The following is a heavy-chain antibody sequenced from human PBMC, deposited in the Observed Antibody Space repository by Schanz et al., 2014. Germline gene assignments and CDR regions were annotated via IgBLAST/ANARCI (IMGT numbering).Heavy chain of an antibody. Sequence: QVQLQESGPGLVKPSETLSLTCTVSGASISFYDWNWIRQSPGKGLEWIGYIYHSGSPIYNPSLQVRLTIPKDTPKTQFPLKMESVTAADTAMYFCARQGDVYRLDYWGQGTLVTVTS. CDR1: GASISFYD. CDR2: IYHSGSP. D-gene: IGHD1-26*01. CDR3: ARQGDVYRLDY. J-gene: IGHJ4*02. V-gene: IGHV4-59*08.